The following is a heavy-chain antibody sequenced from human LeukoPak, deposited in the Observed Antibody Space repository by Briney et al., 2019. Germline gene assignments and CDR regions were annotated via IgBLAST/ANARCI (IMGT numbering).Heavy chain of an antibody. V-gene: IGHV3-30*02. CDR3: AKDLFYYDKGGFDY. CDR1: GFTFSSYG. Sequence: GGSLRLSCAASGFTFSSYGMHWVRQAPGKGLEWVAFIWYDGSNKYYADSVKGRFTISRDNSKNTLYLQMNSLRTEDTAVYYCAKDLFYYDKGGFDYWGQGTLVTVSS. J-gene: IGHJ4*02. D-gene: IGHD3-22*01. CDR2: IWYDGSNK.